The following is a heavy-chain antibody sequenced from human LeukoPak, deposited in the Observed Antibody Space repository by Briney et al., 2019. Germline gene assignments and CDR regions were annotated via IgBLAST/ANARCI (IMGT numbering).Heavy chain of an antibody. J-gene: IGHJ4*02. CDR1: GFTFSTHW. V-gene: IGHV3-74*01. CDR3: ARTPGWGPQGCYFDY. D-gene: IGHD1-26*01. CDR2: MNSDGSSS. Sequence: PGGSLRLSCAASGFTFSTHWMHWARQAPGKGLEWVSRMNSDGSSSSYADSVKGRFTISRDNAKNTLYLQMNSLRAEDTAVYYCARTPGWGPQGCYFDYWGQGTLVTVSS.